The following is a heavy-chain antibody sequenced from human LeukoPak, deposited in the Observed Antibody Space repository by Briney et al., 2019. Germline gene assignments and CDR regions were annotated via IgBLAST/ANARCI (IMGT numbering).Heavy chain of an antibody. D-gene: IGHD6-19*01. J-gene: IGHJ4*02. CDR1: GFTFSSYW. CDR3: AKGRGSSGWYSLDY. V-gene: IGHV3-74*01. Sequence: PGGSLRLSCAASGFTFSSYWMHWVRQAPGKGLVWVSRINSDGSSTNYADSVKGRFTISRDNAKNTLYLQMNSLRPGDTALYYCAKGRGSSGWYSLDYWGQGTLVTVSS. CDR2: INSDGSST.